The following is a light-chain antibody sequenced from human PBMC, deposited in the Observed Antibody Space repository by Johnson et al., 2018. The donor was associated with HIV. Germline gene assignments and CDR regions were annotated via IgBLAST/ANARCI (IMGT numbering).Light chain of an antibody. CDR1: SSNIGNNY. CDR3: GTWDTSLSVYV. V-gene: IGLV1-51*02. Sequence: HSVLTQPPSVSAAPGQKVTISCSGSSSNIGNNYVSWYQQLPGTAPKLLIFKNNERPSGIPDRFSGSKSGTSVTLAITGLQTGDEADYYCGTWDTSLSVYVFGTGTKVTVL. J-gene: IGLJ1*01. CDR2: KNN.